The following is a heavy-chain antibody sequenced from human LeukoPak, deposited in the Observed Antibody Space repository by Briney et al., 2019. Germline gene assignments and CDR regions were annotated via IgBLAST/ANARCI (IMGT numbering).Heavy chain of an antibody. D-gene: IGHD6-19*01. CDR2: INPRGGST. V-gene: IGHV1-46*01. J-gene: IGHJ5*01. Sequence: ASVKVSCKASGYTFTSYYMHWVRQAPGQGLEWMGIINPRGGSTSYAQKFQGRVTMTRDTSTSTVYMELSSLRSDDTAVYFCARGLSSGWFDYWGQGSLVIVSS. CDR1: GYTFTSYY. CDR3: ARGLSSGWFDY.